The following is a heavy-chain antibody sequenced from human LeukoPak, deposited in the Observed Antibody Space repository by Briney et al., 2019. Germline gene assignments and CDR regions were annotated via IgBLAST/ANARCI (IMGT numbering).Heavy chain of an antibody. CDR3: ARDSPWDDILTGYLDY. Sequence: GGSLRLSCAASGFPFSTCAMSWVRQAPGKGLEWVSSIRGSDGSTYYADSVKGRFTISRDNSKNTLYLQMNSLRAEDTAVYYCARDSPWDDILTGYLDYWGQGTLVTVSS. D-gene: IGHD3-9*01. V-gene: IGHV3-23*01. CDR2: IRGSDGST. CDR1: GFPFSTCA. J-gene: IGHJ4*02.